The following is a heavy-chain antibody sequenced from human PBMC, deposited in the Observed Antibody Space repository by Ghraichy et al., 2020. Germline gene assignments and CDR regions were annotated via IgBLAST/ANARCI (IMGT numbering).Heavy chain of an antibody. Sequence: SETLSLTCTVSGGFVTNGDYYWTWIRQPPGKGLEWIGYIYYSGTTYYDPSLESRATISLDTSKNLFSLTLTSVTAADTAVYYCARRDRSRGTFHYFNYWGQGTLVTVSS. V-gene: IGHV4-30-4*01. CDR1: GGFVTNGDYY. CDR2: IYYSGTT. J-gene: IGHJ4*02. CDR3: ARRDRSRGTFHYFNY. D-gene: IGHD2-15*01.